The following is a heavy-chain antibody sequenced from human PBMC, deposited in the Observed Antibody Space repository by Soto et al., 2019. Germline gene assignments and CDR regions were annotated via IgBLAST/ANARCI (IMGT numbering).Heavy chain of an antibody. CDR3: SRIGPGADTRWFFDY. J-gene: IGHJ4*02. Sequence: GGSLRLSCATSGFDFGDYALAWVRQGPGRGLEWVAFIRAKPAGGTAEYAASVKDRFTLSRDGSESIAYLQMNRLKVEDTGMYYCSRIGPGADTRWFFDYWGQGTPVTVSS. V-gene: IGHV3-49*04. CDR2: IRAKPAGGTA. D-gene: IGHD1-26*01. CDR1: GFDFGDYA.